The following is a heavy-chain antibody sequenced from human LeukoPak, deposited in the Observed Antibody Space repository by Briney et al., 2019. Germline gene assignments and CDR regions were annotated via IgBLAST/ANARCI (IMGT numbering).Heavy chain of an antibody. V-gene: IGHV4-39*01. J-gene: IGHJ4*02. D-gene: IGHD3-16*01. CDR2: IYYSGST. CDR3: ARLMRSDFDY. CDR1: GGSISSSSYY. Sequence: SETLSLTCTVSGGSISSSSYYWGWIRQPPGKGLDWIGIIYYSGSTYYNPSLKSRATISVDTSKNQFSLKLSSVTAADTAVYYCARLMRSDFDYWGQGTLVTVSS.